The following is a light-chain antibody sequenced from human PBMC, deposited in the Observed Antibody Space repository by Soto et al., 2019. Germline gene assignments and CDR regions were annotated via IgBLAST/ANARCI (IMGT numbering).Light chain of an antibody. CDR2: GAS. CDR3: QQYNNWPPWT. J-gene: IGKJ1*01. Sequence: DIVMTQSPDSLAVSLGERATLSCRASQSVSSNLAWYQQKPGQAPRLLIYGASTRATGIPARFSGSGSGTEFNLTISSLQSEDFAVYYCQQYNNWPPWTFGQGTKV. V-gene: IGKV3-15*01. CDR1: QSVSSN.